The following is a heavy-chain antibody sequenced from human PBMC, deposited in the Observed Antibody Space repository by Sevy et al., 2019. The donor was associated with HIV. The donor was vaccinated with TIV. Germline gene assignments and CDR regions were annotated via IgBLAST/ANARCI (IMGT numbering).Heavy chain of an antibody. CDR3: ARGGYSYGRGFDY. CDR1: GGSISSYY. D-gene: IGHD5-18*01. CDR2: IYYSGST. J-gene: IGHJ4*02. V-gene: IGHV4-59*01. Sequence: SETLSLTCTVSGGSISSYYWSWIRQPPGKGLEWIGYIYYSGSTNYNPSLKSRVTISVDTSKNQFSLTLSSVTAADTAVYYCARGGYSYGRGFDYWGQGTLVTVSS.